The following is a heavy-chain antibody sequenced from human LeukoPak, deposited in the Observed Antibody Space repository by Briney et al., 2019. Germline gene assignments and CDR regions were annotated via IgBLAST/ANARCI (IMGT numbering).Heavy chain of an antibody. J-gene: IGHJ6*02. CDR1: GFTVSSNY. CDR3: ASNINPYDFWSGYYRWDGYYYYGMDV. V-gene: IGHV3-66*01. Sequence: GGSLRLSCAASGFTVSSNYMSWVRQAPGKGLEWVSVIYSGGSTYCADSVKGRFTISRDNSKNTLYLQMNSLRAEDTAVYYCASNINPYDFWSGYYRWDGYYYYGMDVWGQGTTVTVSS. CDR2: IYSGGST. D-gene: IGHD3-3*01.